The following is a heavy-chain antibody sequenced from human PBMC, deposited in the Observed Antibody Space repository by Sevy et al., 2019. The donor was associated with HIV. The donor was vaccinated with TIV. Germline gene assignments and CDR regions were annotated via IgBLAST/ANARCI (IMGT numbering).Heavy chain of an antibody. Sequence: GESLKISCAASGFTFSSYSMNWVRQAPGKGLEWVSYISGSSGYIHYADSMKGRFTISRDNAKNSLYLQMNSLRAEDTAVYYCARDPGYYDSSGYYYYFDYWGQGTLVTVSS. J-gene: IGHJ4*02. D-gene: IGHD3-22*01. V-gene: IGHV3-21*01. CDR1: GFTFSSYS. CDR2: ISGSSGYI. CDR3: ARDPGYYDSSGYYYYFDY.